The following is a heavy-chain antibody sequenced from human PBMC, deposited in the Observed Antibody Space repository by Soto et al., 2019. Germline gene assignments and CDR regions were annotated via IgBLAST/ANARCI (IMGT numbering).Heavy chain of an antibody. D-gene: IGHD6-19*01. CDR2: ISGSGGST. Sequence: EVQLLESGGGLVQPGGSLRLSCAASGFTFISYAMSWVRQAPGKGLEWVSAISGSGGSTYYADSVKGRFTISRDNSKNTLYLQMNSLRAEDTAVYYCAKDRTEMRGAVAGRDAFDIWGQGTMVTVSS. CDR1: GFTFISYA. CDR3: AKDRTEMRGAVAGRDAFDI. V-gene: IGHV3-23*01. J-gene: IGHJ3*02.